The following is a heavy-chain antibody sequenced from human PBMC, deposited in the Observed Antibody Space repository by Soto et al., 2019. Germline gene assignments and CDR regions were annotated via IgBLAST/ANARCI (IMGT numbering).Heavy chain of an antibody. J-gene: IGHJ6*02. CDR3: ARIKLVDFFFINVDVYDMDV. CDR2: ISSDSRYI. V-gene: IGHV3-21*01. Sequence: EVQLVESGGGLVQPGGSLRLSCAASGFTLSNYAVNWVRQAPGKGLEWVSYISSDSRYIYRGDSGKGRFTISRDNARNSVYLQMNSLRDEDTAVYYCARIKLVDFFFINVDVYDMDVWGQGTPVTVSS. CDR1: GFTLSNYA. D-gene: IGHD2-15*01.